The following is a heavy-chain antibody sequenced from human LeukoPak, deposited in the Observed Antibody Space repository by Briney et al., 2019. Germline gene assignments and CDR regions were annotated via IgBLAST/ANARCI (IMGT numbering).Heavy chain of an antibody. V-gene: IGHV4-59*01. CDR2: IYYSGST. J-gene: IGHJ5*02. CDR1: GGSISSYY. Sequence: SETLSLTCTVSGGSISSYYWSWIRQPPGKGLEWIGYIYYSGSTNYNPSLKSRVTISVDTSKNQFSLKLSSVTAADTAVYYCARRGRPGYSSGWYWFDPWGQGTLVTVSS. D-gene: IGHD6-19*01. CDR3: ARRGRPGYSSGWYWFDP.